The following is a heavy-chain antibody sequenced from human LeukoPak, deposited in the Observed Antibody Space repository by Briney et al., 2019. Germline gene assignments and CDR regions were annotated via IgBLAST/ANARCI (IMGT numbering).Heavy chain of an antibody. J-gene: IGHJ4*02. Sequence: GGSLRLSCAASGFTFSSYWMSWVRQAPGKGLEWVANIKQDGSEKYHVDSVKGRFTISRDNAKNSLYLQMNSLRAEDTAVYYCARDPYCSSTSCYTTRWYWGQGTLVTVSS. CDR2: IKQDGSEK. CDR1: GFTFSSYW. V-gene: IGHV3-7*01. CDR3: ARDPYCSSTSCYTTRWY. D-gene: IGHD2-2*02.